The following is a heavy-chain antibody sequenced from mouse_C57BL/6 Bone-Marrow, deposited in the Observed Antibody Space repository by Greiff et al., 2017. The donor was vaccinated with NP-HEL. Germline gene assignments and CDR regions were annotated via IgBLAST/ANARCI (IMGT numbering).Heavy chain of an antibody. D-gene: IGHD2-1*01. J-gene: IGHJ1*03. CDR2: IWSGGST. Sequence: QVQLKESGPGLVQPSQSLSITCTVSGFSLTSYGVHWVRQSPGKGLEWLGVIWSGGSTDYNAAFISRLSISKDNSKSQVFFKMNSLQADDTAIYYCATEAYPCYGKRGYFDVWGTGTTVTVSS. CDR1: GFSLTSYG. V-gene: IGHV2-2*01. CDR3: ATEAYPCYGKRGYFDV.